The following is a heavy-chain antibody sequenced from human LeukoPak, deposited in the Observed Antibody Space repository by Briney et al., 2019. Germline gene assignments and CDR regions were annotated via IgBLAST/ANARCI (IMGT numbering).Heavy chain of an antibody. Sequence: ASVKVSCKASGYTFTSYAMHWVRQAPGQRLEWMGWINAGNGNTKYSQEFQGRVTITRDTSASTAYMELSSLRSEDMAVYYCARDGTRRNFDWLSDCYFDYWGQGTLVTVSS. V-gene: IGHV1-3*03. D-gene: IGHD3-9*01. CDR2: INAGNGNT. CDR3: ARDGTRRNFDWLSDCYFDY. J-gene: IGHJ4*02. CDR1: GYTFTSYA.